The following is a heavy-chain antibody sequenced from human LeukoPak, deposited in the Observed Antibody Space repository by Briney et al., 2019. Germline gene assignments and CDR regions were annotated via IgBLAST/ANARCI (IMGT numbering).Heavy chain of an antibody. CDR3: ARWSNTSPGGFDS. CDR2: MSPNNGNT. D-gene: IGHD3-16*01. J-gene: IGHJ4*02. V-gene: IGHV1-8*01. CDR1: GYTFAHNN. Sequence: ASVKVSCKASGYTFAHNNIDWVRQATGQGLEWMGYMSPNNGNTGYAQRFQGRVTMIRDPSTSTAYMELSSLTSEDTAIYYCARWSNTSPGGFDSWGQGSLVTVSS.